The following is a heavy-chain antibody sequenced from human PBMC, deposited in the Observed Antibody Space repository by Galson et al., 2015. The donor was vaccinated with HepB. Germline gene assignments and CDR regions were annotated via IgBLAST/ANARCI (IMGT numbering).Heavy chain of an antibody. J-gene: IGHJ5*02. CDR2: INAGDSDP. D-gene: IGHD2-2*01. V-gene: IGHV5-51*01. CDR1: GYSFTDYW. CDR3: ARQMGYCSSTTCYAPPNWFDP. Sequence: QSGAEVKKPGESLKISCKGSGYSFTDYWIGWVRQMPGKGLEWMGIINAGDSDPRYSPSFQGQVTISADKSSSTAYLQWSSLKASDTAMYYCARQMGYCSSTTCYAPPNWFDPWGQGTLVIVSS.